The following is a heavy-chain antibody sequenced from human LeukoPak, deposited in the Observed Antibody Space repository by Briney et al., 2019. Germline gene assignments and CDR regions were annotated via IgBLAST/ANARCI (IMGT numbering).Heavy chain of an antibody. J-gene: IGHJ4*02. CDR3: ARGPPYYYDSSGYYRFDY. D-gene: IGHD3-22*01. Sequence: SETLSLTCTVSGGSISSNYWSWIRQPAGEGLEWIGRIYTSGSTNYNPSLKSRVTISVDTSKNQFSLKLSSVTAADTAVYYCARGPPYYYDSSGYYRFDYWGQGTLVTVSS. CDR1: GGSISSNY. CDR2: IYTSGST. V-gene: IGHV4-4*07.